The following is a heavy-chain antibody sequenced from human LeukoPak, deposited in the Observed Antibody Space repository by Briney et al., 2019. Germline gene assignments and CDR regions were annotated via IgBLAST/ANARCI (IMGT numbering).Heavy chain of an antibody. CDR1: GYTFSSYY. CDR2: ISPSGKTT. J-gene: IGHJ4*02. V-gene: IGHV1-46*01. Sequence: GVSVKVSCKASGYTFSSYYIHWVRQAPGQGLEWMGLISPSGKTTSYAERFQGRVTMTRDTSTSTVYMEVSSLRSEDTAVYYCAREGGTVTVPTKNFDYWGQGTPVTVSS. D-gene: IGHD4-17*01. CDR3: AREGGTVTVPTKNFDY.